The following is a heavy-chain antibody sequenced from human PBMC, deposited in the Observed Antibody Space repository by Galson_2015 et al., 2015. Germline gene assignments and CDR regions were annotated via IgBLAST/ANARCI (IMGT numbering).Heavy chain of an antibody. Sequence: SLRLSCAASGFTFSSYGMHRVRQAPGKGLEWVAVIWYDGSNKYYADSVKGRFTISRDNSKNTLYLQMNSLRAEDTAVYYCAREGEWLLFDYWGQGTLVTVSS. D-gene: IGHD3-3*01. CDR3: AREGEWLLFDY. CDR1: GFTFSSYG. V-gene: IGHV3-33*01. J-gene: IGHJ4*02. CDR2: IWYDGSNK.